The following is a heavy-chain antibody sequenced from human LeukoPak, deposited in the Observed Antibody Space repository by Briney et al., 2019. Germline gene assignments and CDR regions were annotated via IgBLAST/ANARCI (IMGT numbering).Heavy chain of an antibody. CDR2: LSGTGGNT. J-gene: IGHJ4*02. D-gene: IGHD1-26*01. V-gene: IGHV3-23*01. Sequence: GGSLRLSCAASAFTFSSYAMAWVRQAPGKGLEWVSTLSGTGGNTYYADSVRGRFTISRDNSKNTLYLQMNSLRAEDTAVYYCARFRSTSGSYPLDYWGQGTLVAVSS. CDR1: AFTFSSYA. CDR3: ARFRSTSGSYPLDY.